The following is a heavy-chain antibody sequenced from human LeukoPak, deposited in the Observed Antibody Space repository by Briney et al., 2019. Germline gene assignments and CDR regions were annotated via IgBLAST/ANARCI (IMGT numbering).Heavy chain of an antibody. Sequence: GGSRRLSCAASGFTFRNYGMHWVRQVPGKGLEWVAFIGYDGSNKYYADSVKGRFTISRDNSKNTLYLQMNSLRADEDTAVYFCAKDRGQRGFSYGTDYWGQGTLVTVSS. CDR3: AKDRGQRGFSYGTDY. CDR1: GFTFRNYG. J-gene: IGHJ4*02. CDR2: IGYDGSNK. D-gene: IGHD5-18*01. V-gene: IGHV3-30*02.